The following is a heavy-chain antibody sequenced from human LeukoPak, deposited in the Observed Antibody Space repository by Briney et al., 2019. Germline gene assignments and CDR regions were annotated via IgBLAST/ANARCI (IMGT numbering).Heavy chain of an antibody. CDR2: INAGYGNT. V-gene: IGHV1-3*01. J-gene: IGHJ4*02. CDR1: GYTFTSYA. Sequence: ASVKVSCKASGYTFTSYAMHWVRQAPGQRLEWMGWINAGYGNTKYSQKFQGRVTITRGTSASTAYMELSSLRSEDTAVYYCAYCGGDCYSFDYWGQGTLVTVSS. D-gene: IGHD2-21*02. CDR3: AYCGGDCYSFDY.